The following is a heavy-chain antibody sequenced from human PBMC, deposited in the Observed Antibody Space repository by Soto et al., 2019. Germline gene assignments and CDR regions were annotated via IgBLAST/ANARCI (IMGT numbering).Heavy chain of an antibody. Sequence: QVQLVQSGAEEKKPGASVKVSCKASGYTFTSYAMYWVRQAPGQRLEWMGWINAGNGNTKYSQNFQGRVTITRDTSASTAYMELSSLRSEDTAVYYCARAPPYPLAFDIWGQGTMVTVSS. CDR1: GYTFTSYA. CDR2: INAGNGNT. J-gene: IGHJ3*02. CDR3: ARAPPYPLAFDI. V-gene: IGHV1-3*05.